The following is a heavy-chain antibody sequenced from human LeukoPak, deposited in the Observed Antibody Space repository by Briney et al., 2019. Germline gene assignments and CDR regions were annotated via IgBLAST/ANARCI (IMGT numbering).Heavy chain of an antibody. Sequence: NPGGSLRLSCAASGFTFSDYSMNWVRQAPGKGLEWVSAISSSSTYIYYADSVKGRFTISRDNAKNSLYLQMSRLRAEDTAVYYCARDVSPCSAGSCASDYWGQGTQVTVSS. D-gene: IGHD2-15*01. V-gene: IGHV3-21*01. CDR2: ISSSSTYI. CDR3: ARDVSPCSAGSCASDY. J-gene: IGHJ4*02. CDR1: GFTFSDYS.